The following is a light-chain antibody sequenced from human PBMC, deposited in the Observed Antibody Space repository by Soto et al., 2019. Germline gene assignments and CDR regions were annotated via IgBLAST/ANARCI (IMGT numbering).Light chain of an antibody. CDR1: QGIRSE. V-gene: IGKV1-6*01. CDR3: IQDYNYPLT. Sequence: TQSPATLSLSPGKRATITCRASQGIRSELGWYQQKPGKAPNLLIYTASTLQSGVPSRFSGSGSGTDFTLTISSLQPEDFATYYCIQDYNYPLTFGGGTKVDIK. J-gene: IGKJ4*01. CDR2: TAS.